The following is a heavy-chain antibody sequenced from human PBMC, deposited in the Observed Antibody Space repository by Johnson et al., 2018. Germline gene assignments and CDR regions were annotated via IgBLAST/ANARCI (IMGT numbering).Heavy chain of an antibody. V-gene: IGHV3-33*01. Sequence: QLVESGGGVVQPGRSLRLSCEASGFTFSNYGMHWVRQAPGRGLEWLAVIWSNGINKYYADSVTGRFGISRDNYQNTRFLQLNSLRAEDTAVYFCVRERAPFDAFDIWGQGTMVTVSS. CDR1: GFTFSNYG. CDR2: IWSNGINK. CDR3: VRERAPFDAFDI. J-gene: IGHJ3*02.